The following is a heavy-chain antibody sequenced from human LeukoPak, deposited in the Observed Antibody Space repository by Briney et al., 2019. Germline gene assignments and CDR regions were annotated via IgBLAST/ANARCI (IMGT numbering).Heavy chain of an antibody. D-gene: IGHD6-13*01. Sequence: PGGSLRLSCAASGFTFSSYEMNWVRQAPGKGLEWVSYISSSSSTIYYADSVKGRFTISRDNAKNSLYLQMNSLRAEDTAVYYCASWPYDDIAAAGPLSSDYWGQGTLVTVSS. CDR2: ISSSSSTI. J-gene: IGHJ4*02. V-gene: IGHV3-48*01. CDR1: GFTFSSYE. CDR3: ASWPYDDIAAAGPLSSDY.